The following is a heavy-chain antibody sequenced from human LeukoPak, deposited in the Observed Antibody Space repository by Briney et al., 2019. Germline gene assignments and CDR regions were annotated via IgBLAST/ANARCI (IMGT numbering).Heavy chain of an antibody. D-gene: IGHD6-19*01. J-gene: IGHJ4*02. V-gene: IGHV4-38-2*02. CDR1: GGSISSGYY. CDR2: IYHSGST. CDR3: ARGGYSSGQGGEIAFDY. Sequence: SETLSLTCTVSGGSISSGYYWGWIRQPPGKGLEWIGSIYHSGSTYYNPSLKSRVTISVDTSKNQFSLKLSSVTAADTAVYYCARGGYSSGQGGEIAFDYWGQGTLVTVSS.